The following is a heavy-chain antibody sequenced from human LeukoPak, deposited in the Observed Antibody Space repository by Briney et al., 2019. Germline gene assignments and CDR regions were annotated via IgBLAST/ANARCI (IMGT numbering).Heavy chain of an antibody. D-gene: IGHD3-10*01. V-gene: IGHV1-69*05. CDR1: GGTFSSYA. J-gene: IGHJ4*02. Sequence: SVKVSCKASGGTFSSYAISWVRQAPGQGLEWMGGIIPIFGTANYAQKFQGRVTITTDESTSTAYMELSSLKASDTAMYYCARKEGRYGSGILDYWGQGTLVTVSS. CDR3: ARKEGRYGSGILDY. CDR2: IIPIFGTA.